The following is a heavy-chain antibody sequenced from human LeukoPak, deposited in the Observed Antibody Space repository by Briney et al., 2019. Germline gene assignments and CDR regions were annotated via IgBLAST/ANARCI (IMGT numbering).Heavy chain of an antibody. V-gene: IGHV1-2*04. D-gene: IGHD6-13*01. CDR2: INPNSGGT. CDR1: GYTFTGYY. J-gene: IGHJ6*02. CDR3: ARELPPGRGSNWYIGHYGMDV. Sequence: ASVKVSCKSSGYTFTGYYIHWVRQAPGQGLEWMGWINPNSGGTDYAQKFRGWVTMTRDTSINTAYMELSRLTSDGTAVYYCARELPPGRGSNWYIGHYGMDVWGQGTTVTVSS.